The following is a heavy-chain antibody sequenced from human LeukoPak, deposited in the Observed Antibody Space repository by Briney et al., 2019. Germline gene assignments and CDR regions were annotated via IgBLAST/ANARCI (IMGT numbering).Heavy chain of an antibody. CDR1: GGSFSGYY. V-gene: IGHV4-34*01. J-gene: IGHJ3*02. Sequence: SETLSLTCAVYGGSFSGYYWSWLRQPPGKGLEWIGEINHSGSTNYNPSLKSRVTISVDTSKNQFSLKLSSVTAADTAVYYCASLWDYSIENDAFDIWGQGTMVTVSS. D-gene: IGHD4-11*01. CDR2: INHSGST. CDR3: ASLWDYSIENDAFDI.